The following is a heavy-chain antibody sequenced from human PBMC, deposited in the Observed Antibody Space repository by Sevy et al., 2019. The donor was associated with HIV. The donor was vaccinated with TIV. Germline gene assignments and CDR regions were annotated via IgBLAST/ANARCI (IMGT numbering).Heavy chain of an antibody. CDR3: ARPLSSGWSG. Sequence: GGSLRLPCAVSGFTVSNNYMSWVRQAPGRGLEWVSLLYSSGGTFYADSVKGRFMISRDNSKNTLYLQMNSLRVEDTAVYYCARPLSSGWSGWGQGTLVTVSS. J-gene: IGHJ4*02. CDR1: GFTVSNNY. CDR2: LYSSGGT. V-gene: IGHV3-53*01. D-gene: IGHD6-19*01.